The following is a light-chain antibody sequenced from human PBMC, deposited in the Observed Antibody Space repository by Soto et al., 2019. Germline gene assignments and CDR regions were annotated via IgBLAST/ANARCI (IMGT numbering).Light chain of an antibody. CDR1: QSVSTY. J-gene: IGKJ1*01. CDR3: QQYGSSGT. CDR2: DAS. Sequence: EIGLTQSPATLSLSPGERATLSCRASQSVSTYLAWYQQRPGQAPSLLIYDASKRATGTPDRFSGSGSGTDFTLTISRLEPEDFAVYYCQQYGSSGTFGQGTKVDI. V-gene: IGKV3-20*01.